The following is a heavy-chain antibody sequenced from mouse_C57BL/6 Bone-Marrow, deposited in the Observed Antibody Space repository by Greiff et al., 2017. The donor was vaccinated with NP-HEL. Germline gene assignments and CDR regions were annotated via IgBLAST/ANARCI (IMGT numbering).Heavy chain of an antibody. Sequence: QVQLQQPGAELVKPGASVKMSCKASGYTFTSYWITWVKQRPGQGLEWIGDIYPGSGSTNYNEKFKSKATLTVDTSSSTAYMQLSSLTSEDSAVYYCAREVYYYGSSSWYFDVWGTGTTVTVSS. V-gene: IGHV1-55*01. CDR2: IYPGSGST. D-gene: IGHD1-1*01. CDR1: GYTFTSYW. CDR3: AREVYYYGSSSWYFDV. J-gene: IGHJ1*03.